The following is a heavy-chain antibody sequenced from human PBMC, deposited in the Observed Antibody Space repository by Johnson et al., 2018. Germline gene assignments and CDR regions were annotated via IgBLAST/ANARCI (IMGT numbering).Heavy chain of an antibody. D-gene: IGHD6-19*01. CDR2: MDPNSGNT. J-gene: IGHJ1*01. CDR1: GYTFTSYD. Sequence: QVQLVQSGAEVKEPGASVKVSCKASGYTFTSYDITWVRQATGQGLEWMGWMDPNSGNTGYAQKFQGRVTMTRNTSISTAHMELSSLISEDTAVYYCARGRRAVAGPTGNFQHWGQGTLVTVSS. CDR3: ARGRRAVAGPTGNFQH. V-gene: IGHV1-8*01.